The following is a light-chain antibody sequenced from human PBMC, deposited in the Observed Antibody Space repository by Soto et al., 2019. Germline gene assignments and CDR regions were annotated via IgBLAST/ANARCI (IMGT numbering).Light chain of an antibody. CDR3: QQYNSYLT. V-gene: IGKV1-5*01. J-gene: IGKJ1*01. CDR2: DAS. CDR1: QSISSW. Sequence: DIQMTQSPSTLSASVGDRVSITCRASQSISSWLAWYQQKPGKAPKLLIDDASSLESGVTSRFSGSGSGTEFTLTIISLQADDFATYYCQQYNSYLTFGQGTKVDIK.